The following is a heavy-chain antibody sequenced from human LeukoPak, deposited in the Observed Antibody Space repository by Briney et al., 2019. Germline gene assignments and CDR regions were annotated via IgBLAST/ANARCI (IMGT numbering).Heavy chain of an antibody. D-gene: IGHD3-9*01. Sequence: PSETLSLTCNVSGGSISSYYWSWIRQPAGKGLEWIGRIYTSGRTNYSPSLKSRVTMSVDTSKNQFSLKLSSVTAADTAVYYCARTTLLYSDWSPDAFDIWGQGTMVTVSS. J-gene: IGHJ3*02. CDR2: IYTSGRT. CDR1: GGSISSYY. CDR3: ARTTLLYSDWSPDAFDI. V-gene: IGHV4-4*07.